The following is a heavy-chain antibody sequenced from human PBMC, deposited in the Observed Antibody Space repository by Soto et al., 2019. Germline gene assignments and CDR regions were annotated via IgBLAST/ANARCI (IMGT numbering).Heavy chain of an antibody. V-gene: IGHV1-69*13. CDR1: GGTFSSYA. D-gene: IGHD3-10*01. J-gene: IGHJ5*02. CDR2: IIPIFGTA. Sequence: GASVKVSCKASGGTFSSYAISWVRQAPGQGLEWMGGIIPIFGTANYAQKVQGRVTITADESQRTAYIEVSSLGFEDTALYCCCRGAGGGQQDSWLDPWGPGTLVTVSS. CDR3: CRGAGGGQQDSWLDP.